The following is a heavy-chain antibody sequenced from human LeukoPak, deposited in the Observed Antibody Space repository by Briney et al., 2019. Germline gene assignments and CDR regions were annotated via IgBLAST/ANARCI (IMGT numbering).Heavy chain of an antibody. CDR1: GFTFSSYG. Sequence: GGTLRLSCAASGFTFSSYGMSWVRQAPGKGLEWVSAITGTGHITYYADSVKGRFTISRDNSKNTLYLQMNSLRAEDTALYYCARDRLGAMLFFDSWGQGTLVTVSS. J-gene: IGHJ4*02. V-gene: IGHV3-23*01. CDR2: ITGTGHIT. CDR3: ARDRLGAMLFFDS. D-gene: IGHD3-16*01.